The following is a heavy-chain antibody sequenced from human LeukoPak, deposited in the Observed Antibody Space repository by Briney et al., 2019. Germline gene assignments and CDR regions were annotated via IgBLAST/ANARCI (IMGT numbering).Heavy chain of an antibody. Sequence: PGRSLRLSCAASTFALSSYGMYWVRQAPGKGLEWVAIIWYDGSNKYYTDSVKGRFTISRDNSKNTLYLQMNSLRVEDTAVYYCASLRGGPRYGMDVWGQGTTVTVSS. CDR1: TFALSSYG. CDR2: IWYDGSNK. D-gene: IGHD2-15*01. J-gene: IGHJ6*02. CDR3: ASLRGGPRYGMDV. V-gene: IGHV3-33*08.